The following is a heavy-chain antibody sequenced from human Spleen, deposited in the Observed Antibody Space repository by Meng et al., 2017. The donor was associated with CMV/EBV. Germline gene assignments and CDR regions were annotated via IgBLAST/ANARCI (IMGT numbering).Heavy chain of an antibody. CDR3: ATAYEFLGY. Sequence: KVSCKASDYSFTSYGITWVRQAPGQGLEWMGWINTYNGNTNYAQKFQGRVTMTTDTSTSTAYMELRSLRSDDTAVYYCATAYEFLGYWGQGTLVTVSS. J-gene: IGHJ4*02. D-gene: IGHD3-22*01. CDR2: INTYNGNT. CDR1: DYSFTSYG. V-gene: IGHV1-18*01.